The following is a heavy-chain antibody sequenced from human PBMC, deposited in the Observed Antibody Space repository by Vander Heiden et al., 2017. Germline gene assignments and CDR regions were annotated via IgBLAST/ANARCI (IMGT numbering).Heavy chain of an antibody. J-gene: IGHJ5*02. CDR2: ISGSGGTT. V-gene: IGHV3-23*01. D-gene: IGHD2-2*01. Sequence: EVQLLESGGGLVQPGGSLRLSCAASGFTFSTYSMGWVRQAPGKRLEWVSTISGSGGTTYYADSVKGRFTISRDNSNNTLSLQMNSLRAEDTAVYSCAKRGVVPARDWFDPWGQGTLVTVSS. CDR1: GFTFSTYS. CDR3: AKRGVVPARDWFDP.